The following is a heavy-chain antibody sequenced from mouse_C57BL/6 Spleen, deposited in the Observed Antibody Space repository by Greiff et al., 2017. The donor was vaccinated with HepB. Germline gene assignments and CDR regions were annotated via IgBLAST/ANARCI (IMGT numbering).Heavy chain of an antibody. J-gene: IGHJ3*01. D-gene: IGHD2-2*01. V-gene: IGHV1-26*01. Sequence: VQLKQSGPELVKPGASVKISCKASGYTFTDYYMNWVKQSHGKSLEWIGDINPNNGGTSYNQKFKGKATLTVDKSSSTAYMELRSLTSEDSAVYYCAREGRGYEGAYWGQGTLVTVSA. CDR2: INPNNGGT. CDR1: GYTFTDYY. CDR3: AREGRGYEGAY.